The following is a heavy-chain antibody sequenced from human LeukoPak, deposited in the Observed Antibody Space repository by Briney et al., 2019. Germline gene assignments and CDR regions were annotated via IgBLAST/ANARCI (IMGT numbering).Heavy chain of an antibody. V-gene: IGHV3-9*01. CDR2: ISWNSGSI. CDR1: GFTFDDYA. Sequence: GRSLRLSCAASGFTFDDYAMHWVRQAPGKGLEWVSGISWNSGSIGYADSVKGRFTISRDNAKNSLYLQMNSLRAEDTALYYCAKDLGSGYDFHFDYWGQGTLVTVSS. J-gene: IGHJ4*02. D-gene: IGHD5-12*01. CDR3: AKDLGSGYDFHFDY.